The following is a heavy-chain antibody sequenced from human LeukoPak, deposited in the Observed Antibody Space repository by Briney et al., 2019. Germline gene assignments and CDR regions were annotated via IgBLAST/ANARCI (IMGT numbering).Heavy chain of an antibody. D-gene: IGHD2-2*01. J-gene: IGHJ5*02. CDR3: ARRLTQYDCFDP. Sequence: SQTLSLTCAISGDSVSSNSVTWNWIRQSPSRGLEWLGMTYYRSTWYNDYAVSVRGRITVNPDTSKNQFSLHLNSVTPEDTAVYYCARRLTQYDCFDPWGRGILVTVSS. CDR2: TYYRSTWYN. CDR1: GDSVSSNSVT. V-gene: IGHV6-1*01.